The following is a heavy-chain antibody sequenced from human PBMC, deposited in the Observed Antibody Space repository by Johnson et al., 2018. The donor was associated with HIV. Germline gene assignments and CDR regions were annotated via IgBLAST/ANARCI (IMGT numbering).Heavy chain of an antibody. D-gene: IGHD1-26*01. CDR3: ARAGVGAGAFDI. CDR2: SRDKANTHTT. V-gene: IGHV3-72*01. Sequence: VQLVESGGGLVQPGGSLRLSCAASGFIFSDHYMDWVRQAPGKGLEWVGRSRDKANTHTTEYAASVKGRFTISRDDAKNSLYLQMNSLRAGDTAVYYCARAGVGAGAFDIWGQGTMVTVSS. CDR1: GFIFSDHY. J-gene: IGHJ3*02.